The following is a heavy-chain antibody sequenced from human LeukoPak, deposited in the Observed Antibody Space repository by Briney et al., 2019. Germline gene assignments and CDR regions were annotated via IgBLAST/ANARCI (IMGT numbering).Heavy chain of an antibody. Sequence: GGSLRLSCTASGFSFSISWMHWVRQAPGKGLEWVSVLYSGGSTDYADSVKGRFTISRDNSKNTLYLQMDSLRAEDTAVYYCARANYQFDYWGQGTLVTVSS. CDR2: LYSGGST. CDR3: ARANYQFDY. J-gene: IGHJ4*02. V-gene: IGHV3-53*01. CDR1: GFSFSISW. D-gene: IGHD1-7*01.